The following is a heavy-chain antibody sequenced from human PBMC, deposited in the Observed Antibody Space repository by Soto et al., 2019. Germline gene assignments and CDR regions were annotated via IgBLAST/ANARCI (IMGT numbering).Heavy chain of an antibody. D-gene: IGHD6-13*01. J-gene: IGHJ6*02. CDR3: AKDGIAAAGDYYYDGMDV. Sequence: QVQLVESGGGVVQPGRSLRLSCAASGFTFSSYGMHWVRQAPGKGLEWVAVISYDGSNKYYADSVKGRFTISRDNSKNTLYLQMNSLRAEDTAVYYCAKDGIAAAGDYYYDGMDVWGQGTTVTVSS. V-gene: IGHV3-30*18. CDR1: GFTFSSYG. CDR2: ISYDGSNK.